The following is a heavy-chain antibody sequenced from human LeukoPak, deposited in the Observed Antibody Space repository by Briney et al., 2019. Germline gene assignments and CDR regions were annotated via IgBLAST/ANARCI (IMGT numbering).Heavy chain of an antibody. CDR2: ISAYNGNT. Sequence: GASVKVSCKTSGYTFTSYGISWVRQAPGQGLEWMGWISAYNGNTNYAQKLQGRVTMTTDTSTSTAYMELRSLRSDDTAVYYCARGYCSSTSCYTEFDYWGQGTLVTVSS. CDR1: GYTFTSYG. D-gene: IGHD2-2*02. J-gene: IGHJ4*02. CDR3: ARGYCSSTSCYTEFDY. V-gene: IGHV1-18*01.